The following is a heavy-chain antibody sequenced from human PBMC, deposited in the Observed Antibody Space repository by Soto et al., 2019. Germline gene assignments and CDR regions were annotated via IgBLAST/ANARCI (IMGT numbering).Heavy chain of an antibody. CDR1: GGSISSSSYY. D-gene: IGHD3-10*01. Sequence: SETLSLTCTVPGGSISSSSYYWGWIRQPPGKGLEWIGSIYYSGSTYYNPSLKSRVTISVDTSKNQFSLKLSSVTAADTAVYYCARHRAQVYYGSGSYQDAFDIWGQGTMVTVPS. V-gene: IGHV4-39*01. CDR3: ARHRAQVYYGSGSYQDAFDI. CDR2: IYYSGST. J-gene: IGHJ3*02.